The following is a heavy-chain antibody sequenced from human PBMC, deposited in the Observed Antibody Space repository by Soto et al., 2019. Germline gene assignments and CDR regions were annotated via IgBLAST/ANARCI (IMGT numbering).Heavy chain of an antibody. CDR1: GYTFRNYG. D-gene: IGHD3-3*01. J-gene: IGHJ4*02. CDR3: ARDLVSGSDFWRAYNGGYFDY. Sequence: QIQLVQSGAEVKRPGASVKVSCKASGYTFRNYGITWVRQAPGQGLEWMAWISPYNGNTNYAQDLQGRVTTTTDTSTSTAYMELRSLTSEDTAVYYCARDLVSGSDFWRAYNGGYFDYWGQGTLVTVSS. V-gene: IGHV1-18*01. CDR2: ISPYNGNT.